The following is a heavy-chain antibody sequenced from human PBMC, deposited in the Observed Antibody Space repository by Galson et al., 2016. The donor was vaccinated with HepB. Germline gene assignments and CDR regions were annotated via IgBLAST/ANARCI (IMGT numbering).Heavy chain of an antibody. J-gene: IGHJ4*02. Sequence: SLRLSYAGPEFLFRGSGLHGVRQAPLNPLDRVASDSTDGTQTFNPACVRGRFTISRDNSNNMLFLQMDSLRPDDTAVYYCAKRHEFCPPVGCSVDYWGQGTLVSVSS. V-gene: IGHV3-30*18. CDR1: EFLFRGSG. CDR2: DSTDGTQT. D-gene: IGHD3-10*02. CDR3: AKRHEFCPPVGCSVDY.